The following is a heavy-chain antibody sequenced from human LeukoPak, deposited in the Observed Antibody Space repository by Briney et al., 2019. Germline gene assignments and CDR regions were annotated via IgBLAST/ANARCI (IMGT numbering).Heavy chain of an antibody. CDR2: IYYSGST. Sequence: SETLSLTCTVSGGSIISYYWSWIRQSPGQGLEWIGYIYYSGSTNYNPSLKSRVTISVDTSKNHFSLKLSSVTAADTAVYYCAREARDSGSYYDYWGQGTLVTVSS. CDR1: GGSIISYY. V-gene: IGHV4-59*12. J-gene: IGHJ4*02. CDR3: AREARDSGSYYDY. D-gene: IGHD3-10*01.